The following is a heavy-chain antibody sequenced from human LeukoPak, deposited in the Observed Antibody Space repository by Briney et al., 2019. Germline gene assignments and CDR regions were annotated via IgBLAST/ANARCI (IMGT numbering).Heavy chain of an antibody. Sequence: SGGSLRLSCAASGFTFSNARMSWVRQAPGKGLEYVSAISSNGGSTYYANSVKGRFTISRDNFKNTLYLQMGSLRAEDMAVYYCARDPGEWELKYYFDYWGQGTLVTVSS. CDR1: GFTFSNAR. D-gene: IGHD1-26*01. J-gene: IGHJ4*02. CDR2: ISSNGGST. CDR3: ARDPGEWELKYYFDY. V-gene: IGHV3-64*01.